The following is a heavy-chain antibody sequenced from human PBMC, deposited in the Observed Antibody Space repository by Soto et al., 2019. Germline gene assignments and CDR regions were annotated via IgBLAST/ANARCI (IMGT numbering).Heavy chain of an antibody. D-gene: IGHD1-26*01. V-gene: IGHV1-3*04. CDR1: GYSFTDFT. CDR2: INTANGET. Sequence: QVQLVQSGAEVRNPGASVKVSCKASGYSFTDFTIHWVRQAPGQSPECMGRINTANGETEYSQKFQGSVTITSDTSASTAYMDLSSLTSEDTVVYYCARGGSGRYLNYFDYWGQGTLVTVSS. J-gene: IGHJ4*02. CDR3: ARGGSGRYLNYFDY.